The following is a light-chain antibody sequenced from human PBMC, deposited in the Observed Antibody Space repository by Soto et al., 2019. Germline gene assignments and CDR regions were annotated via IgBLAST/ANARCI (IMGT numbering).Light chain of an antibody. CDR1: QSVSSS. CDR2: GAS. J-gene: IGKJ1*01. Sequence: EIVMTQSPATLSVSPGERATLSCRASQSVSSSLAWYQQKPGQAPRLLIYGASTRATGIPARFSGSGSGTEFSLTISSQQSEDFAVYYCQQYNNWWTFGQGTKVEIK. CDR3: QQYNNWWT. V-gene: IGKV3-15*01.